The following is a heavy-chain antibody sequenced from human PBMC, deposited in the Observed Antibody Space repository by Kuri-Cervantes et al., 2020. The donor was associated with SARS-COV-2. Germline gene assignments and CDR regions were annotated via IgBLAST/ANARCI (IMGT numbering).Heavy chain of an antibody. V-gene: IGHV1-2*02. J-gene: IGHJ4*02. CDR1: GYTFTDYY. Sequence: ASVKVSCKASGYTFTDYYMHWVRQAPGQGPEWMGWINPTGGTNSAQRFQGGVTMTRDTSTSTVHMELSRLRFDDTAVFYCARNRRTGGYSYGFDLWGQGTLVTVSS. CDR2: INPTGGT. D-gene: IGHD5-18*01. CDR3: ARNRRTGGYSYGFDL.